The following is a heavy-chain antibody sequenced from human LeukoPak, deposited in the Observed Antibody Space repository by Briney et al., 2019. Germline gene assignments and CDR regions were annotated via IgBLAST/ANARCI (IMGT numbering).Heavy chain of an antibody. CDR2: IKHKADGGTT. CDR1: GFTFSNAW. CDR3: TIDELELRQFDY. Sequence: PGGSLRLSCAASGFTFSNAWMSWVRQAPGQGLEWVGRIKHKADGGTTDYAAPVKGRFTISRDDSKNTLYLQMNSLKIEDAAVYYCTIDELELRQFDYWGQGTLVTVSS. J-gene: IGHJ4*02. V-gene: IGHV3-15*01. D-gene: IGHD1-7*01.